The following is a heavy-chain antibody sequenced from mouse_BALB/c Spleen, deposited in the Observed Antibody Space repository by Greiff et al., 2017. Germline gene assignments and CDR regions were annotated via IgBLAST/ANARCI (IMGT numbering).Heavy chain of an antibody. D-gene: IGHD1-1*01. CDR1: GFSLTSYG. Sequence: VQLVESGPGLVAPSQSLSLTCTVSGFSLTSYGVHWVRQPPGKGLEWLGVIWAGGSTNYNSALMSRLSISKTNSKSQIFLKMNSLQTDDTAMYYWARAHYYYGSSYGFAYWGQGTRVTVSA. V-gene: IGHV2-9*02. CDR2: IWAGGST. CDR3: ARAHYYYGSSYGFAY. J-gene: IGHJ3*01.